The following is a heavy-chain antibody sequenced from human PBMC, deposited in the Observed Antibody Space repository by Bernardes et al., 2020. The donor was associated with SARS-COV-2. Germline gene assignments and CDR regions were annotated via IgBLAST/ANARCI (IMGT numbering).Heavy chain of an antibody. CDR3: AKGSFGVDLLHAFDI. V-gene: IGHV3-23*01. Sequence: GGSLRLSCVASGISVSNYAMSWVRQAPGRGLEWVSVITGNGDITYYADSVKGRFTISRDNSKNTLYLQMNILKAEDTAIYYGAKGSFGVDLLHAFDIWGQGTWSPSLQ. CDR2: ITGNGDIT. D-gene: IGHD1-26*01. J-gene: IGHJ3*02. CDR1: GISVSNYA.